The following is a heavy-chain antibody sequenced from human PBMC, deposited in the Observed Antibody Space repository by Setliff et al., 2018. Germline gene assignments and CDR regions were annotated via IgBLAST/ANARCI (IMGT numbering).Heavy chain of an antibody. D-gene: IGHD2-15*01. Sequence: GGSLRLSCAASGFTFSSYSMNWVRQAPGKGLEWVSYISSSSSTIYYADSVKGRFSISRDNSQNTLYLQMNSLSPEDTALYYCASSSGGNYEAYFDYWGQGTLVTVSS. J-gene: IGHJ4*02. CDR2: ISSSSSTI. V-gene: IGHV3-48*01. CDR1: GFTFSSYS. CDR3: ASSSGGNYEAYFDY.